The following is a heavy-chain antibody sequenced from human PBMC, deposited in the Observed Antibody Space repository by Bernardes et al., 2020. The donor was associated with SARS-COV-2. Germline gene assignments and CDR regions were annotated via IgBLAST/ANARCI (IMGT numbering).Heavy chain of an antibody. J-gene: IGHJ4*02. Sequence: GGTLRLSCASSGFTFSSCGMHWVRRAPGKGLEWVAVIWYDGSNKYYADTVKGRFTISRDNSKNTLYLQMNSLRAEDTAVYYCARDRYGSSGWYEDYWGQGTLVTVSS. CDR2: IWYDGSNK. V-gene: IGHV3-33*08. D-gene: IGHD6-19*01. CDR3: ARDRYGSSGWYEDY. CDR1: GFTFSSCG.